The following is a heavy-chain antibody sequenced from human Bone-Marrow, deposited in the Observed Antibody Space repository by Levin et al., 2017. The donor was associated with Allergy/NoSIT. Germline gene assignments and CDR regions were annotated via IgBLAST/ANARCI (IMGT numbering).Heavy chain of an antibody. CDR3: ARDSRSTSWANYYYYGMDV. CDR2: IWYDGSNK. Sequence: GGSLRLSCAASGFTFSSYGMHWVRQAPGKGLEWVAVIWYDGSNKYYADSVKGRFTISRDNSKNTLYLQMNSLRAEDTAVYYCARDSRSTSWANYYYYGMDVWGQGTTVTVSS. D-gene: IGHD2-2*01. V-gene: IGHV3-33*01. CDR1: GFTFSSYG. J-gene: IGHJ6*02.